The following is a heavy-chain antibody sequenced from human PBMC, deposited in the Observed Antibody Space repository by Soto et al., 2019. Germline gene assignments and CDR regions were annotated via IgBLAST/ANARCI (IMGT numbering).Heavy chain of an antibody. CDR2: MNPNSGNT. CDR1: GYTFTSYD. Sequence: GASVKVSCKASGYTFTSYDINWVRQATGQGLEWMGWMNPNSGNTGYAQKFQGRVTMTRNTSISTAYMELSSLRSEDTAVYYCARGIEVAVAGTGRAFDIWGQGTMVTVSS. CDR3: ARGIEVAVAGTGRAFDI. V-gene: IGHV1-8*01. J-gene: IGHJ3*02. D-gene: IGHD6-19*01.